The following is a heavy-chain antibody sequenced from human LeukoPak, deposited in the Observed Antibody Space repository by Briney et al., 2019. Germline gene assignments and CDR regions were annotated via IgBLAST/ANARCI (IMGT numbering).Heavy chain of an antibody. CDR1: GYTFTSYG. Sequence: ASVKVSCKASGYTFTSYGISWVRQAPGQGLEWMGWISAYNGNTNYAQKLQGRVTMTTDTSTSTAYMELRSLRSDDTAVYYCARDLSGGDCYSGCYFDYWGQGTLVTVSS. J-gene: IGHJ4*02. D-gene: IGHD2-21*01. V-gene: IGHV1-18*01. CDR3: ARDLSGGDCYSGCYFDY. CDR2: ISAYNGNT.